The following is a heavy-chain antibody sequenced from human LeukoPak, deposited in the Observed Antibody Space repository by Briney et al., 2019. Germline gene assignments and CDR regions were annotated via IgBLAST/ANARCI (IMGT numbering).Heavy chain of an antibody. CDR1: GGSISSYY. CDR2: IYYSVST. CDR3: ASNYYGSGSLDY. Sequence: PSETLSLTCTVSGGSISSYYWSWIRHPPGKGLEWIGYIYYSVSTNYNPSLKSRVTISVDTSKNQFSLKVSSVTAADTAVYYCASNYYGSGSLDYWGQGNLVTVSS. D-gene: IGHD3-10*01. J-gene: IGHJ4*02. V-gene: IGHV4-59*08.